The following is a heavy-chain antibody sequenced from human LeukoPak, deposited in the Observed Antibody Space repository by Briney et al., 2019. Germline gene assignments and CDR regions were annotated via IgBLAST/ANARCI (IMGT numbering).Heavy chain of an antibody. CDR2: IKQDGSEE. V-gene: IGHV3-7*01. D-gene: IGHD2/OR15-2a*01. CDR3: ARAGNNYYYYMDV. CDR1: GFTFSIYW. J-gene: IGHJ6*03. Sequence: GGSLRLSCAASGFTFSIYWMSWVRQAPGKGLEWVANIKQDGSEEYYVDSVKGRFTISRDNAKISLYLQMNSLRAEDTAVYYCARAGNNYYYYMDVWGKGTTVTVSS.